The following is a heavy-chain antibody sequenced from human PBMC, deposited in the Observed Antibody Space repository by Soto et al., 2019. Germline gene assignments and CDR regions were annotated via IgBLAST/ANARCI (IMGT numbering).Heavy chain of an antibody. CDR2: IYYSGST. CDR3: AGFVVPASRNSDFDY. J-gene: IGHJ4*02. D-gene: IGHD2-15*01. CDR1: GISVSTSDYY. V-gene: IGHV4-39*01. Sequence: SETLSLTCTGSGISVSTSDYYWGWVRQPPGKGLDWIGNIYYSGSTFYNPTLRSRVTLSVDTSKNQFSLRLNSVTAADTAVYFCAGFVVPASRNSDFDYWGQGTLVTSPQ.